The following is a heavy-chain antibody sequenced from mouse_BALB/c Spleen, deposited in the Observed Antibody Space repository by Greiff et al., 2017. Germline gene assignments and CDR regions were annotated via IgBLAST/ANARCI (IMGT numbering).Heavy chain of an antibody. CDR1: GFTFTDYY. CDR3: ARDMPSYDYDDGGPFDS. CDR2: IRNKANGYTT. J-gene: IGHJ2*01. V-gene: IGHV7-3*02. D-gene: IGHD2-4*01. Sequence: EVMLVESGGGLVQPGGSLRLSCATSGFTFTDYYMSWVRQPPGKALEWLGFIRNKANGYTTEYSASVKGRFTISRDNSQSILYLQMNTLRAEDSATYYCARDMPSYDYDDGGPFDSWGQGTTLTVSS.